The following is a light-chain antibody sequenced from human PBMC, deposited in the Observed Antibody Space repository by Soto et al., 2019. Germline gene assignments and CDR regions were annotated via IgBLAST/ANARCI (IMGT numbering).Light chain of an antibody. Sequence: QPVLTQPPSASRTPGQRVTISCSGSSSNIGGNVVNWYQQLPGTTPKLLIYSNNQRPSGVPDRFSGSKSGTSASLAISGLQSEDEADYYCAAWDDSLSGYVFGTGTKLTVL. CDR1: SSNIGGNV. V-gene: IGLV1-44*01. CDR3: AAWDDSLSGYV. CDR2: SNN. J-gene: IGLJ1*01.